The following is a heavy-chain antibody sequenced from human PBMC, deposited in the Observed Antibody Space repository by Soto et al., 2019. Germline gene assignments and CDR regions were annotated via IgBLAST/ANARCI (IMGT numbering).Heavy chain of an antibody. CDR1: GYTYTSYG. V-gene: IGHV1-18*01. CDR3: AGGRPGYSYGFNLDY. Sequence: QVQLVQSGAEVKKPGASVKVSCKASGYTYTSYGISWVRQAPGQGLEWMGWISAYNGNTNYAQKLQGRVTMTTDTSTSTAYMELRSLRSDDTAVYYCAGGRPGYSYGFNLDYWGQGTLVTVSS. J-gene: IGHJ4*02. D-gene: IGHD5-18*01. CDR2: ISAYNGNT.